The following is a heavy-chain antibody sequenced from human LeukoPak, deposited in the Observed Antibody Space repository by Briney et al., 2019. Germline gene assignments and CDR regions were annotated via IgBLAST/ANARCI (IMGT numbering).Heavy chain of an antibody. V-gene: IGHV4-34*01. Sequence: SETLSLTCTVYGGSFSGYYWSWIRQPPGKGLEWIGEINHSGSTNYNPSLKSRVTISVDTSENQFSLKLSSVTAADTAVYYCARFSRYDILTGPHAIMDVWGKGTTVTVSS. CDR3: ARFSRYDILTGPHAIMDV. CDR2: INHSGST. D-gene: IGHD3-9*01. CDR1: GGSFSGYY. J-gene: IGHJ6*03.